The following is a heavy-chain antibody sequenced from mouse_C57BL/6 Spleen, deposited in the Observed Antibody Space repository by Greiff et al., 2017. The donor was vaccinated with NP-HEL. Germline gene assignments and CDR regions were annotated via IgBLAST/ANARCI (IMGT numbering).Heavy chain of an antibody. CDR1: GFTFSSYG. V-gene: IGHV5-6*01. Sequence: EVQGVESGGDLVKPGGSLKLSCAASGFTFSSYGMSWVRQTPDKRLEWVATISSGGSYTYYPDSVKGRFTISRDNAKNTLYLQMSSLKSEDTAMYYCARRNDGYYGYFDDWGQGTTLTVSS. J-gene: IGHJ2*01. D-gene: IGHD2-3*01. CDR2: ISSGGSYT. CDR3: ARRNDGYYGYFDD.